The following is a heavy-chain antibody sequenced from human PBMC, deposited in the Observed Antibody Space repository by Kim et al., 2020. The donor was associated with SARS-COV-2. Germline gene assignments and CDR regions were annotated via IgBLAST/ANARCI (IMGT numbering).Heavy chain of an antibody. CDR2: IYSGGNT. CDR3: ATVVFYYDAGYFKN. V-gene: IGHV3-66*01. CDR1: GYTVTYSY. J-gene: IGHJ1*01. D-gene: IGHD3-22*01. Sequence: GGSLRLSCAASGYTVTYSYMGWARQAPGKGLEWVSFIYSGGNTIYADSVKGRLIISRDHSKNTLYLQMNSLRAEDTAVYYCATVVFYYDAGYFKNWGQGTLVIVSS.